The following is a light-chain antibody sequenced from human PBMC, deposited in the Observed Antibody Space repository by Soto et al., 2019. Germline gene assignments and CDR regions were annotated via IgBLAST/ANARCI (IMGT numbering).Light chain of an antibody. CDR1: SSDVGGYNY. CDR3: SSYTGSTTLHYV. J-gene: IGLJ1*01. V-gene: IGLV2-14*01. CDR2: DVS. Sequence: QSALTQPASVSGSPGQSITISCTGTSSDVGGYNYVSWYQQHPGKAPKLLIYDVSNRPSGASNRFSGSNSGNTASLTISGLQAEDEADYYCSSYTGSTTLHYVFGTGTKDTDL.